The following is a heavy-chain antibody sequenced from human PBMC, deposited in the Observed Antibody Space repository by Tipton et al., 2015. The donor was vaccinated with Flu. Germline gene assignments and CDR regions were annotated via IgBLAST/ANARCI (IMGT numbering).Heavy chain of an antibody. CDR1: GYSFSTYW. CDR2: IYPDDSDT. J-gene: IGHJ4*02. Sequence: QLVQSGAEVKKPGESLKISCVASGYSFSTYWIGWVRQMPGKGLEWMGIIYPDDSDTKYSPSFQGQVTFSADKSVNTAYLQWTSLKASDTATYFCVRQNCGGDCYPDYWGQGTLVTVSS. V-gene: IGHV5-51*01. D-gene: IGHD2-21*02. CDR3: VRQNCGGDCYPDY.